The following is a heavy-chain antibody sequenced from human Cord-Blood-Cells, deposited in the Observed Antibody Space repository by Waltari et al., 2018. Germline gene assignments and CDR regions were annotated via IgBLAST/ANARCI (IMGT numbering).Heavy chain of an antibody. Sequence: QVELVQSGAEVKKPGASVKVSCKASGYTFTSYGISCVRPVPVQGLEWMGWISAYNGNTNYAQKLQGIVTMTTDTTTSTAYMELRSLRSDDTAVYYCARDVLVDVWGPAGYSGQGTLVTVSS. D-gene: IGHD3-16*01. V-gene: IGHV1-18*01. CDR3: ARDVLVDVWGPAGY. CDR2: ISAYNGNT. CDR1: GYTFTSYG. J-gene: IGHJ4*02.